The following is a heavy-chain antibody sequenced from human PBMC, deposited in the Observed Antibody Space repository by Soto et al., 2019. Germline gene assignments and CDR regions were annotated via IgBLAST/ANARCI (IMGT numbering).Heavy chain of an antibody. CDR1: GFTFSSYS. CDR3: ARGPHSPRIAAAGYYFDY. CDR2: ISSSSSYI. V-gene: IGHV3-21*01. J-gene: IGHJ4*01. Sequence: EVQLVESGGGLVKPGGSLRLSCAASGFTFSSYSMNWVRQAPGKGLEWVSSISSSSSYIYYADSVKGRFTISRDNAKNSLYLQMNSLRAEDTAVYYCARGPHSPRIAAAGYYFDYWGHGTLVTVSS. D-gene: IGHD6-13*01.